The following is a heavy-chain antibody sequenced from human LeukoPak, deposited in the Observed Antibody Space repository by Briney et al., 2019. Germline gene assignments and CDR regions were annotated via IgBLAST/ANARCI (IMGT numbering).Heavy chain of an antibody. D-gene: IGHD3-10*01. Sequence: GGSLRLSCAASGFTFSSYAMHWVRQAPGKGLEWVAVISYDGSNKYYADSVKGRFTISRDNSKNTLYLQMNSLRAEDTAVYYCARDALRFGELSSPGFDYWGQGTLVTVSS. J-gene: IGHJ4*02. CDR1: GFTFSSYA. CDR2: ISYDGSNK. V-gene: IGHV3-30*04. CDR3: ARDALRFGELSSPGFDY.